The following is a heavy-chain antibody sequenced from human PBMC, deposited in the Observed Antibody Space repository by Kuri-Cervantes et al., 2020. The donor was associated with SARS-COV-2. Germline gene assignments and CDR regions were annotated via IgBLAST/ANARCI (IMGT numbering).Heavy chain of an antibody. V-gene: IGHV4-4*02. CDR3: ARDAGYCSSTSCYPYYYYYMDV. CDR1: GGSISSSNW. J-gene: IGHJ6*03. D-gene: IGHD2-2*01. CDR2: IYHSGST. Sequence: GSLRLSCAVSGGSISSSNWWSWVRQPPGKGLEWIGEIYHSGSTNYNPSLKSRVTISVDTSKNQFSLKLSSVTAADTAVYYCARDAGYCSSTSCYPYYYYYMDVWGKGTTVPSP.